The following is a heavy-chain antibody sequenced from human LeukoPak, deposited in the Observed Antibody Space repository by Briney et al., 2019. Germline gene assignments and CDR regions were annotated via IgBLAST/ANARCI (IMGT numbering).Heavy chain of an antibody. CDR3: ARGAMVTDYYYYMDV. V-gene: IGHV1-69*05. J-gene: IGHJ6*03. CDR2: IIPIFGTA. CDR1: GGTFSSYA. D-gene: IGHD5-18*01. Sequence: GASVKVSCKASGGTFSSYAISWVRQAPGQGLEWMGRIIPIFGTANYAQKFQGRVTITTDESTSTAYMALSSLRSEDTAVYYCARGAMVTDYYYYMDVWGKGTTVTVSS.